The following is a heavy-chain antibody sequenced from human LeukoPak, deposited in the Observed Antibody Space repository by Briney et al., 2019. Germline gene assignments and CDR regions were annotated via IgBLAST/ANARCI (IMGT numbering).Heavy chain of an antibody. D-gene: IGHD2-21*02. J-gene: IGHJ4*02. CDR1: GFTLSSNY. V-gene: IGHV3-53*01. CDR3: VGSGGDRWSFDY. Sequence: PGGALRLSCAPSGFTLSSNYMSCVRQAPGKGLERGSVIYIGGSTYYADSVKGRCTISRDNSKNTLYLQMNSLRAEDTAVYYCVGSGGDRWSFDYWGPGTLGTVSS. CDR2: IYIGGST.